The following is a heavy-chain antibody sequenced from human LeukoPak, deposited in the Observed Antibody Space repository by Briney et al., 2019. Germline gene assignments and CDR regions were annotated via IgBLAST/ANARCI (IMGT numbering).Heavy chain of an antibody. V-gene: IGHV3-73*01. CDR2: IRSEANNYAT. CDR1: GFAFSGSA. CDR3: TGYYGERDAFDI. Sequence: PGGSLKLSCAASGFAFSGSAMHWVRQASGKGLEWVGRIRSEANNYATAYAASVKGRFTISRDDSKNTAYLQMNNLKTEDTAVYYCTGYYGERDAFDIWGQGTMVTVSS. J-gene: IGHJ3*02. D-gene: IGHD3-3*01.